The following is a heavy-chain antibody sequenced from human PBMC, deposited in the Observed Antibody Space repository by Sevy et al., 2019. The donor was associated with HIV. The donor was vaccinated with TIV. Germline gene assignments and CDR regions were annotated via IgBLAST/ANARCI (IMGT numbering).Heavy chain of an antibody. CDR1: GGSVSSGSYY. Sequence: SEILSLTCTVSGGSVSSGSYYWSWIRQPPGKGLEWIGYIYYSGSTNYNPSLKSRVTISVDTSKNQFSLKLSSVTAADTAVYYCAREIVEYYDSRTFDIWGQGTMVTVSS. CDR3: AREIVEYYDSRTFDI. J-gene: IGHJ3*02. CDR2: IYYSGST. D-gene: IGHD3-22*01. V-gene: IGHV4-61*01.